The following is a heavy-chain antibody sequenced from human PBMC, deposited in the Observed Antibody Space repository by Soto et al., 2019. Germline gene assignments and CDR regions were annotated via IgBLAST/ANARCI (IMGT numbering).Heavy chain of an antibody. D-gene: IGHD6-13*01. Sequence: EVQLVESGGGLVQPGGSLRLSCVDSGFTFSSYWMSWVRQAPVKGLEWVGNIKQDGSEENYVDSVKGRFTISRDNAKNAMYLQMNSLGVEDKAVYYCARIAASGRGWDVWGQGTTVVVSS. CDR1: GFTFSSYW. CDR2: IKQDGSEE. V-gene: IGHV3-7*01. CDR3: ARIAASGRGWDV. J-gene: IGHJ6*02.